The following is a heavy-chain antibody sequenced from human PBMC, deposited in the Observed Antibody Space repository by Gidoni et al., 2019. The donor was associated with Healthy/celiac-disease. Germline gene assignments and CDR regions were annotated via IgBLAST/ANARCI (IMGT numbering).Heavy chain of an antibody. V-gene: IGHV1-3*01. Sequence: QVQLVQSGAEVKKPGASVKVSCKASGYTFTSYAMHWVRQAPGQRLEWMGWINAGNGNTKYSQKFQGRVTITRDTSASTAYMELSSLRSEDTAVYYCARVGVPAAIMYYYYGMDVWGQGTTVTVSS. D-gene: IGHD2-2*02. CDR1: GYTFTSYA. J-gene: IGHJ6*02. CDR3: ARVGVPAAIMYYYYGMDV. CDR2: INAGNGNT.